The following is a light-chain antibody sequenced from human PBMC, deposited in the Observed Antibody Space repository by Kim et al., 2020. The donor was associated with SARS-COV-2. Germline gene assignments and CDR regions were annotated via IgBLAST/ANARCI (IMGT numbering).Light chain of an antibody. CDR3: SSYTTRTTWV. J-gene: IGLJ3*02. V-gene: IGLV2-14*03. Sequence: QSALTQPASVSGSPGQSITISCTGTTSDVGAYNYVSWYQQHPGKAPKLMIYDVNKRPSGISNRFSGSKSGNTASLTISGLQADDEADYYCSSYTTRTTWVFGGGSQLTVL. CDR2: DVN. CDR1: TSDVGAYNY.